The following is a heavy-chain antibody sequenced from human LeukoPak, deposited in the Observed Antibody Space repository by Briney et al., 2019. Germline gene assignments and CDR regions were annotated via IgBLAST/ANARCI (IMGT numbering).Heavy chain of an antibody. J-gene: IGHJ5*02. CDR3: AGSTYDNWFDP. CDR2: IYHSGST. D-gene: IGHD2-8*01. CDR1: GGSISSSSYY. V-gene: IGHV4-39*01. Sequence: SETLSLTCTVSGGSISSSSYYCGWIRQPPGKGLEWIGSIYHSGSTYYNPSLKSRVTLSVETSQNQFSLKLSSVTAADTAVYYCAGSTYDNWFDPWGQGTLVTVSS.